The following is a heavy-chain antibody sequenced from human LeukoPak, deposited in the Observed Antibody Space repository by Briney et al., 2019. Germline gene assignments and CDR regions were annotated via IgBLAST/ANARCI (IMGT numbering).Heavy chain of an antibody. CDR2: INPNSGGT. D-gene: IGHD6-13*01. J-gene: IGHJ4*02. V-gene: IGHV1-2*02. Sequence: ASVKVSCKASGYTFTGYYMHWVRQAPGQGLEWMGWINPNSGGTNYAQKFQGRVTMTRDTSISTVYMELSRLRSDDTAVYYCARDADNPSGIAAAGQIDYWGQGTLVTVSS. CDR3: ARDADNPSGIAAAGQIDY. CDR1: GYTFTGYY.